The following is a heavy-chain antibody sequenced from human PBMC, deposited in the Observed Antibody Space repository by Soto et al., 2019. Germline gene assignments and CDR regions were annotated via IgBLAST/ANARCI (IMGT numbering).Heavy chain of an antibody. CDR2: IWNHGRNQ. D-gene: IGHD1-1*01. V-gene: IGHV3-33*01. Sequence: QVQLVESGGGVVQPGGSPRLSCTTSGLTFSTYGMHWVRQAPGKGLEWVALIWNHGRNQKYAASVTGRFTISRDNSKNTMYLQMDSLRPEDTAVYYCATEYNTKWKIYFDYWGQGTLVTVSS. CDR3: ATEYNTKWKIYFDY. J-gene: IGHJ4*02. CDR1: GLTFSTYG.